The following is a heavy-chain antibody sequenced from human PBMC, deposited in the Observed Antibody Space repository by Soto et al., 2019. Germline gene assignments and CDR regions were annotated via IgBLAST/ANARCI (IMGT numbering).Heavy chain of an antibody. J-gene: IGHJ6*02. D-gene: IGHD6-13*01. V-gene: IGHV4-39*01. CDR1: GGSISSSSYY. Sequence: PSETLSLTCTVSGGSISSSSYYWGWIRQPPGKGLEWIGSIYYSGSTYYNPSLKSRVTISVDTSKNQFSLKLSSVTAADTAVYYCASNPGIAADGSWDYYGMDVWGQGTRVTVSS. CDR2: IYYSGST. CDR3: ASNPGIAADGSWDYYGMDV.